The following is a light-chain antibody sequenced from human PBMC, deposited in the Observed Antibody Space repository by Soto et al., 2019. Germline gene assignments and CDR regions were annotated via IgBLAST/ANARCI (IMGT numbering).Light chain of an antibody. V-gene: IGKV3-15*01. CDR1: QSVSSN. CDR2: GAS. CDR3: QQYNNWPGT. Sequence: EIVMTQSPATLSVSPGERATLSCRASQSVSSNLAWYQQKPGQAPRLLIYGASTRATGMPARFSGSGSGTVYTLTMTSLQSEDFAVYYCQQYNNWPGTCSQGTKVEIK. J-gene: IGKJ1*01.